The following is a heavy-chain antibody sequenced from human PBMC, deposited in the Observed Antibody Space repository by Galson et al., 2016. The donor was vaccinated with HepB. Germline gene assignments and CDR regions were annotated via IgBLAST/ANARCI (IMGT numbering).Heavy chain of an antibody. V-gene: IGHV4-4*07. CDR1: GGSTSSYY. CDR3: ARGRGTYGSSTGVDF. D-gene: IGHD6-19*01. Sequence: SETLSLTCTVSGGSTSSYYWSWIRQPAGKGLEWIGHMYTRGRTNYNPSLKSRITMSVDRSKNQFPLRLTSVTVADAAVYYCARGRGTYGSSTGVDFWGQGLLVSVSS. J-gene: IGHJ4*02. CDR2: MYTRGRT.